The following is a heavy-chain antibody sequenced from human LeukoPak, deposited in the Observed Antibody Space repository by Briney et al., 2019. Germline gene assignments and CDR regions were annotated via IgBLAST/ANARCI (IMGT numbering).Heavy chain of an antibody. D-gene: IGHD3-10*01. V-gene: IGHV3-7*01. Sequence: GGSLRLSCAASEFTFSNFEMNWVRQAPGKGLEWVANIKQDGSEKYYVDSVKGRFTISRDNAKNSLYLQMNSLRAEDTAVYYCARLWRPLTMVRGAYFDYWGQGTLVTVSS. CDR3: ARLWRPLTMVRGAYFDY. J-gene: IGHJ4*02. CDR1: EFTFSNFE. CDR2: IKQDGSEK.